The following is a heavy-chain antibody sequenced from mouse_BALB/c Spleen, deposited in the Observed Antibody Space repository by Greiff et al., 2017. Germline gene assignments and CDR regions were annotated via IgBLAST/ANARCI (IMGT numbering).Heavy chain of an antibody. V-gene: IGHV14-3*02. CDR1: GFNIKDTY. D-gene: IGHD1-1*01. Sequence: EVQRVESGAELVKPGASVKLSCTASGFNIKDTYMHWVKQRPEQGLEWIGRIDPANGNTKYDPKFQGKATITADTSSNTAYLQLSSLTSEDTAVYYCAREGYYYGSSYDWYFDVWGAGTTVTVSS. CDR2: IDPANGNT. CDR3: AREGYYYGSSYDWYFDV. J-gene: IGHJ1*01.